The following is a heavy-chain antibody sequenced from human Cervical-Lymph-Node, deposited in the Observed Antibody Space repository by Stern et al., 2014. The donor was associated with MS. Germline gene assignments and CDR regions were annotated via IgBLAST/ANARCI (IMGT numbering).Heavy chain of an antibody. CDR3: ARLSMGHFDY. CDR2: IYYSGST. CDR1: GGSISSGGYY. V-gene: IGHV4-31*03. Sequence: VQLVESGPGLVKPSQTLSLTCTVSGGSISSGGYYWSWLPPHPGKGLEWIGYIYYSGSTYYNPSLKSRVTISVDTSKNQFSLKLSSVTAADTAVYYCARLSMGHFDYWGQGTLVTVSS. D-gene: IGHD4/OR15-4a*01. J-gene: IGHJ4*02.